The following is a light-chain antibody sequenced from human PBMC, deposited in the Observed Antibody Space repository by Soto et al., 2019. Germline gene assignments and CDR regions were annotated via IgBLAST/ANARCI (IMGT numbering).Light chain of an antibody. Sequence: VLTQPASVSGSPGQPITISCTGARTDVDGHDYVSWYQQHPGQAPKLMIFDVHNRPSGVSSRFSGSKSGDTASLTISGLQAEDDGDYYCSSYTASAPFYVFGTGTKVTVL. V-gene: IGLV2-14*03. CDR3: SSYTASAPFYV. J-gene: IGLJ1*01. CDR1: RTDVDGHDY. CDR2: DVH.